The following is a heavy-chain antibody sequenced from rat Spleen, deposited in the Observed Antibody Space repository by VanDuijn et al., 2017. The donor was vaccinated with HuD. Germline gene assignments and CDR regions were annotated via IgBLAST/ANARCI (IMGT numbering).Heavy chain of an antibody. Sequence: EVQLVESGGGLVQPGSSLKVSCVASGFTFSNYVMHWFRQAPENGIEWLAYITNTGGSIYYPDSVKGRFTISRDTAQNILYLQMNSPRSEDTATYYCTTYSDYATSPFAYWGRGTLVTVSS. J-gene: IGHJ3*01. V-gene: IGHV5-31*01. CDR2: ITNTGGSI. CDR3: TTYSDYATSPFAY. CDR1: GFTFSNYV. D-gene: IGHD1-6*01.